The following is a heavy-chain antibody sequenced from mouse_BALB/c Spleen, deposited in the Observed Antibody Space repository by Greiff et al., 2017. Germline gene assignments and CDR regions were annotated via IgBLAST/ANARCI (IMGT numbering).Heavy chain of an antibody. CDR3: ARHEEGDYFYAMDY. D-gene: IGHD1-1*01. CDR2: FYPGSGSI. V-gene: IGHV1-62-2*01. J-gene: IGHJ4*01. CDR1: GYTFTEYI. Sequence: VMLVESGAGLVKPGASVKLSCKASGYTFTEYIIHWVKQRSGQGLEWIGWFYPGSGSIKYNEKFKDKATLTADKSSSTVYMELSRLTSEDSAVYFCARHEEGDYFYAMDYWGQGTSVTVSS.